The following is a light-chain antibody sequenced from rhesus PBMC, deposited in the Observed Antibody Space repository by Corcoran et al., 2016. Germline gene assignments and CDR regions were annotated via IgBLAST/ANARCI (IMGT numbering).Light chain of an antibody. V-gene: IGKV1-44*02. J-gene: IGKJ1*01. CDR2: AAS. CDR3: QQRNSHPRT. CDR1: QTISSY. Sequence: DLHMTQSPSSLSASVGDRVTITCRASQTISSYLAWYQQKPGKVPELLFYAASSLESVVPSRFTGSGSGTEITLTISRLQPEEFATYYCQQRNSHPRTFGQGTKVEIK.